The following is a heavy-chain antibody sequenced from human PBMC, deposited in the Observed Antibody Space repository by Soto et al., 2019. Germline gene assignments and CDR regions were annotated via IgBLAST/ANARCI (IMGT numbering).Heavy chain of an antibody. CDR2: ISPYNGNT. V-gene: IGHV1-18*01. J-gene: IGHJ5*02. Sequence: AASVKVSCKASGYTFTSYGLSWVRQAPGQGLEWMGWISPYNGNTYYAQKFQGRVSMTRDTSTTTAYMELRTLRSDDTAVYYCARTHMIRAVIPNWFDPWGQGSLVTVSS. CDR1: GYTFTSYG. D-gene: IGHD3-10*01. CDR3: ARTHMIRAVIPNWFDP.